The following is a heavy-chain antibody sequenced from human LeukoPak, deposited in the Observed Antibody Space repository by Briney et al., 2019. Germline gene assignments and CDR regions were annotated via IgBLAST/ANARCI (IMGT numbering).Heavy chain of an antibody. CDR3: AIGDMAQWDAFDI. CDR2: IYYSGST. V-gene: IGHV4-39*01. J-gene: IGHJ3*02. D-gene: IGHD5-24*01. CDR1: AGSISSSSYY. Sequence: SETLSLTCTVSAGSISSSSYYWGWIRQPPGTGLEWIGSIYYSGSTYYNPSLKSRVTISVDTSKNQFSLKLSSVTAADTAVYYCAIGDMAQWDAFDIWGQGTMVTVSS.